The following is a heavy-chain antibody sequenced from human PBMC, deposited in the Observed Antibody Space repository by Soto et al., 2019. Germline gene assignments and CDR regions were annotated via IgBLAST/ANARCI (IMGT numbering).Heavy chain of an antibody. Sequence: QVHLVQSGAEVKKPGASVKVSCKGSGNGFTTDGITWVRQAPGQGLEWMAWISAHNGNTNYAQKLQGRVTVTRDTSTSTAYMELRSLRSDDTAVYYCARGRYGDYWGQGALVTVSS. CDR2: ISAHNGNT. J-gene: IGHJ4*02. D-gene: IGHD1-1*01. V-gene: IGHV1-18*01. CDR1: GNGFTTDG. CDR3: ARGRYGDY.